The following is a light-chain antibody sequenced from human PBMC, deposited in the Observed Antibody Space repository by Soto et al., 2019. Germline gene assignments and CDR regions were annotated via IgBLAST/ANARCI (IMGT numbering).Light chain of an antibody. CDR3: CSYAASVV. J-gene: IGLJ2*01. CDR1: NSDIGDYNY. CDR2: DVS. V-gene: IGLV2-11*01. Sequence: QPVLTQPRSVSGSPGQSVTISCTGTNSDIGDYNYVSWYQQHPGKAPKLMIYDVSKRPSGVSDRFSGSKSGNTASLTISGLQAEDEADYYCCSYAASVVFGGGTKVTVL.